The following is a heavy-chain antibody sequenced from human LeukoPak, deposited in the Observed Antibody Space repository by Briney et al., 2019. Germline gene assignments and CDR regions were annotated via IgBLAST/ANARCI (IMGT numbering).Heavy chain of an antibody. Sequence: SETLTLTCAVSDYSIRSDYYWGWIRQPPGKGLEWIGTIYHSGSTYYNPSLKSRVTISVDTSKNQFSLKLSSVTAADTAVYYCARCGKDSSGYYHHYMDVWGKGTTVTVSS. J-gene: IGHJ6*03. CDR1: DYSIRSDYY. V-gene: IGHV4-38-2*01. D-gene: IGHD6-19*01. CDR3: ARCGKDSSGYYHHYMDV. CDR2: IYHSGST.